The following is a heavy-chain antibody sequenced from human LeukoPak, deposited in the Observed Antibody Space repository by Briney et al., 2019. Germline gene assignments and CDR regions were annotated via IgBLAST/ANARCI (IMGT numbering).Heavy chain of an antibody. Sequence: GGSLRLSCAASGFTFSSYEMNWVRQAPGKGLEWVAVISYDGSNKYYADSVKGRFTISRDNSKNTLYLQMNSLRAEDTAVYYCARDDGGSYSSAFDIWGQGTMVTVSS. CDR1: GFTFSSYE. CDR3: ARDDGGSYSSAFDI. J-gene: IGHJ3*02. CDR2: ISYDGSNK. D-gene: IGHD1-26*01. V-gene: IGHV3-30*04.